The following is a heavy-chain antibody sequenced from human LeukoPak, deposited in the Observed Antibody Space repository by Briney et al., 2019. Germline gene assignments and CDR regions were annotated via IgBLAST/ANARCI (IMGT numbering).Heavy chain of an antibody. V-gene: IGHV4-34*01. CDR2: INHSGST. D-gene: IGHD3-3*01. CDR1: GGSFSGYY. J-gene: IGHJ4*02. Sequence: PSETLSLTCAVYGGSFSGYYWSWIRQPPGKGLEWIGEINHSGSTNYNPSLKSRVTISVDTSKNQFSLKLSSVTAADTAVYYCAVQSVLRFRDYWGQGTLVTVSS. CDR3: AVQSVLRFRDY.